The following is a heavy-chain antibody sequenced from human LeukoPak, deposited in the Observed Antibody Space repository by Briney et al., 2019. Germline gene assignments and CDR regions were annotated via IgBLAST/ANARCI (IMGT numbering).Heavy chain of an antibody. V-gene: IGHV3-7*05. CDR1: GFTVSNNY. D-gene: IGHD2-2*01. J-gene: IGHJ4*02. CDR2: IKQDGSEK. CDR3: ARDQRYCSSSSCPWEPFDY. Sequence: GGSLRLSCAASGFTVSNNYMTWVRQAPGKGLEWVANIKQDGSEKYYVDSVKGRFTISRDNAKNSLYLQMNSLRAEDTAVYYCARDQRYCSSSSCPWEPFDYWGQGTLVTVSS.